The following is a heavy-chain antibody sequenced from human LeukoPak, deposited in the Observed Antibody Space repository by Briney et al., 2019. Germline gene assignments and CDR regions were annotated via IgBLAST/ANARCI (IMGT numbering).Heavy chain of an antibody. J-gene: IGHJ5*02. CDR3: ARVGYSSGWPYNWFDP. CDR2: INAANGNT. CDR1: GYTFTSYA. V-gene: IGHV1-3*01. Sequence: GASVKVSCKASGYTFTSYAMHWVRQAPGQRLEWMGWINAANGNTKYSQKFQGRVTITRDTSASTAYMELSSLRSEDTAVYYCARVGYSSGWPYNWFDPWGQGTLVTVSS. D-gene: IGHD6-19*01.